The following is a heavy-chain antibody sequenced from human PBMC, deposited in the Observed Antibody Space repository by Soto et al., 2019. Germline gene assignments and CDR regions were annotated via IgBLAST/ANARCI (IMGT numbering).Heavy chain of an antibody. Sequence: QVQLVESGGGVVQPGRSLRLSCAASGFTFSSYGMHWVRQAPGKGLEWVAVISYDGSNKYYADSVKGRFTISRDNSKNTLYLQMNSLRAEDTAVYYCATPDCDFDYWGQGTLVTVSS. CDR1: GFTFSSYG. V-gene: IGHV3-30*03. J-gene: IGHJ4*02. CDR2: ISYDGSNK. CDR3: ATPDCDFDY. D-gene: IGHD2-21*02.